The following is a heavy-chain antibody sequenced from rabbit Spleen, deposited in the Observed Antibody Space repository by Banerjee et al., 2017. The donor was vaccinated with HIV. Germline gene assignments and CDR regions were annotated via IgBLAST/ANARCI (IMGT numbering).Heavy chain of an antibody. V-gene: IGHV1S45*01. CDR3: ARNYVSAFDP. Sequence: LEESGGGLVKPGGTLTLTCTVSGFSFSSNWICWVRQAPGKGLEWIACIDTNDGDTDYANWPKGRFTISKTSSTTVTLQMTRLTAADTATYFCARNYVSAFDPWGPGTLVTVS. D-gene: IGHD1-1*01. J-gene: IGHJ2*01. CDR2: IDTNDGDT. CDR1: GFSFSSNW.